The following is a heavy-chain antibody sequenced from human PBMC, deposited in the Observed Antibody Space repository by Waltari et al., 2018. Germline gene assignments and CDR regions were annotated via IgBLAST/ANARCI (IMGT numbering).Heavy chain of an antibody. Sequence: EVQLLESGGGLVQPGGSLRLSCAASGFTFIRYALRWVRQAPGKGLEWVSAISGSGGSTYYADSVKGRFTISRDNSKNTLYLQMNSLRAEDTAVYYCASNYYDSSGYYYISGNDAFDIWGQGTMVTVSS. CDR1: GFTFIRYA. D-gene: IGHD3-22*01. V-gene: IGHV3-23*01. CDR3: ASNYYDSSGYYYISGNDAFDI. CDR2: ISGSGGST. J-gene: IGHJ3*02.